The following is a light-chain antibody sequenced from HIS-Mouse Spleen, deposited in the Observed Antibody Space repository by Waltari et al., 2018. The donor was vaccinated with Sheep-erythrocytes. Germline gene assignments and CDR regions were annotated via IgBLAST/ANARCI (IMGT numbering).Light chain of an antibody. J-gene: IGLJ1*01. V-gene: IGLV2-11*01. Sequence: QSPLTQPRSVSGSPGQSVTISGTGTSSGVGGYNYVSWYQQHPGKAPKLMIYDVSKRPSGVPDRFSASKSDNTASLTISGLQAEDEADYYCCSYAGSYNHVFATGTKVTVL. CDR3: CSYAGSYNHV. CDR1: SSGVGGYNY. CDR2: DVS.